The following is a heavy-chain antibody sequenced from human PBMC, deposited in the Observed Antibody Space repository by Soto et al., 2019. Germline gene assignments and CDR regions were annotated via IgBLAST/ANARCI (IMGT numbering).Heavy chain of an antibody. V-gene: IGHV2-5*02. D-gene: IGHD3-16*02. Sequence: QITLKESGPTLVKPTQTLTLTCTFSGFSLSTSAVGVGWIRQPPGKALEWLALIYWDDYKRYSPSLKSRPTVTKDTSKNQVVLTMTNMDTPDTDTSYCADRDPQQHHVSEWFDPWGQGTLVTVSS. J-gene: IGHJ5*02. CDR2: IYWDDYK. CDR1: GFSLSTSAVG. CDR3: ADRDPQQHHVSEWFDP.